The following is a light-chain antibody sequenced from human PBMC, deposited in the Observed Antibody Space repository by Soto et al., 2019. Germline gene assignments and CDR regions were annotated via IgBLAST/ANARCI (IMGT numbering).Light chain of an antibody. CDR3: QSYDSSLSGYV. Sequence: QSVLTQPPSVSGAPGQRVTISCTGSSSNIGAGYDVHWYQQLPGTAPKLLIYGNTNRPSRVPDRFSGSRSGASASLVITGLQAEDEADYYYQSYDSSLSGYVFGTGTKLTVL. CDR2: GNT. J-gene: IGLJ1*01. CDR1: SSNIGAGYD. V-gene: IGLV1-40*01.